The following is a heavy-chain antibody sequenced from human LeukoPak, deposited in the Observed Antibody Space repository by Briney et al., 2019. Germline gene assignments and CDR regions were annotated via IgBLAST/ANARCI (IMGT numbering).Heavy chain of an antibody. J-gene: IGHJ4*02. Sequence: GRSLRLSCAASGFTFSSYAMHWVRQAPGKGLEWVAVISYDGSNKYYADSVKGRFTISRDNSKNTVHLQMDSLRAEDTAVYYCAKDSFYSSNWYFSDYWGQGTLVTVS. CDR1: GFTFSSYA. V-gene: IGHV3-30*14. D-gene: IGHD6-13*01. CDR2: ISYDGSNK. CDR3: AKDSFYSSNWYFSDY.